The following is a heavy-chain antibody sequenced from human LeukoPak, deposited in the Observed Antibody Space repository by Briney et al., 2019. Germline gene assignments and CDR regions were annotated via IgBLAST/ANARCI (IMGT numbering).Heavy chain of an antibody. D-gene: IGHD4-17*01. Sequence: PGGSLRLSCAASGFSFSSSAMHWVRQAPGKGLDWVAVIHYDGNSKYYADSVKGRFTISRDNSKNTVYLQMNSLRAEETAVYYCAARRLTVTTEIDYWGQGTLVTVSS. CDR1: GFSFSSSA. CDR2: IHYDGNSK. J-gene: IGHJ4*02. CDR3: AARRLTVTTEIDY. V-gene: IGHV3-30*02.